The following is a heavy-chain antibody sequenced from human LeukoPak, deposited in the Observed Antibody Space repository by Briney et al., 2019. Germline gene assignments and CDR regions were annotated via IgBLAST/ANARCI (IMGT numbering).Heavy chain of an antibody. D-gene: IGHD3-10*01. CDR2: VYSGGST. CDR3: ARGTVTMVDY. CDR1: GFTVSSNY. J-gene: IGHJ4*02. V-gene: IGHV3-66*01. Sequence: GGSLRLSCAASGFTVSSNYMSWVRQAPGRGLEWVSVVYSGGSTYYADSVKGRFTISRDNSKNTLFLQMNSLRAGDTAVYYCARGTVTMVDYWGQGTLVTVSS.